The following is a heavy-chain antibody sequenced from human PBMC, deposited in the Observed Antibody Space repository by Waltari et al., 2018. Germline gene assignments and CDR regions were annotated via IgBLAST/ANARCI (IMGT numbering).Heavy chain of an antibody. CDR3: AKDKWGTYLLH. CDR2: IIGSVDST. V-gene: IGHV3-23*01. CDR1: GFRLSSYA. J-gene: IGHJ4*02. D-gene: IGHD7-27*01. Sequence: EVQLLESGGALAQPGGSRRLSCAAGGFRLSSYARTWVRQAPGKGLDWVSTIIGSVDSTNYADSVKGRFSISRYNSKNTLYLQMNSLRVEDTALYYCAKDKWGTYLLHWGQGTLVTVSS.